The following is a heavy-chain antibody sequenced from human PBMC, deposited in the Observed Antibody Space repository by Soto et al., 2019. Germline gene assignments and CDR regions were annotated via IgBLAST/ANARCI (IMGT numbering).Heavy chain of an antibody. CDR1: GYTFTSYA. D-gene: IGHD4-17*01. V-gene: IGHV1-46*01. CDR2: INPNGGST. J-gene: IGHJ1*01. Sequence: ASVKVSFKASGYTFTSYAMHWVRQAPGQGLEWMGIINPNGGSTGYAQKFQGRVTMTRDMSTGTVYMDLTSLTSEDTAVYYCARAPDYSDYAYFQYWGQGTSVTVSS. CDR3: ARAPDYSDYAYFQY.